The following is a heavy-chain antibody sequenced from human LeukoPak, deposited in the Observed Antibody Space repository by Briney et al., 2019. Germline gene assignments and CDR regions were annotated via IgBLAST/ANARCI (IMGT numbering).Heavy chain of an antibody. D-gene: IGHD3-22*01. Sequence: GGSLRLSCAASGFTFSSYAMSWVRQAPGKGLEWVSAISGSGGSTYYADSVKGRFTISRDNSKNTLYLQMNSLRAEDMAVYYCAKAQEVVPYYYDSSGSSFDYWGQGTLVTVSS. CDR2: ISGSGGST. J-gene: IGHJ4*02. CDR3: AKAQEVVPYYYDSSGSSFDY. CDR1: GFTFSSYA. V-gene: IGHV3-23*01.